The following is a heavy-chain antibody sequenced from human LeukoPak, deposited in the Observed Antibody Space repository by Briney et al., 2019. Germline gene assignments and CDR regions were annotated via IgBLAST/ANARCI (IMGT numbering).Heavy chain of an antibody. V-gene: IGHV3-23*01. Sequence: GGSLRLSCAASGCTFSSYAMSWVRQAPGKGLEWVSAISGSGGSTYYADSVKGRFTISRDNSKNTLYLQMNSLRAEDTAVYYCAKLELGIVRWVYFDYWGQGTLVTVSS. CDR1: GCTFSSYA. J-gene: IGHJ4*02. CDR2: ISGSGGST. D-gene: IGHD7-27*01. CDR3: AKLELGIVRWVYFDY.